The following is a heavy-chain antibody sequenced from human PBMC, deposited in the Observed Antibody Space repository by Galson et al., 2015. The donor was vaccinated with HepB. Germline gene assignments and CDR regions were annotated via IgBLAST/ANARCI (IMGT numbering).Heavy chain of an antibody. J-gene: IGHJ6*02. D-gene: IGHD6-13*01. V-gene: IGHV3-30*18. CDR2: ISYDGSNK. CDR3: AKVVSRYSSSWYLYYGMDV. Sequence: SLRLSCAASGFTFSSYGMHWVRQAPGKGLEWVAVISYDGSNKYYADSVKGRFTISRDNSKNTLYLQMNSPRAEDTAVYYCAKVVSRYSSSWYLYYGMDVWGQGTTVTVSS. CDR1: GFTFSSYG.